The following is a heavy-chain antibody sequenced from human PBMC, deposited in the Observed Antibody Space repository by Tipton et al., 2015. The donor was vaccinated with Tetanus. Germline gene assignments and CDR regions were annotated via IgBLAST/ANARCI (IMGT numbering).Heavy chain of an antibody. CDR3: ARAGMVTDDRSKFDS. Sequence: SLRLSCDVSGGPVSSSNLWSWFRQAPGKGLEWSGEIYYSGTTNYNPSLKSRVTLSTDKTKNQASLRLNSVTAADTAVYFCARAGMVTDDRSKFDSWGQGSLVSVSS. CDR2: IYYSGTT. CDR1: GGPVSSSNL. V-gene: IGHV4-4*01. D-gene: IGHD2-21*02. J-gene: IGHJ4*02.